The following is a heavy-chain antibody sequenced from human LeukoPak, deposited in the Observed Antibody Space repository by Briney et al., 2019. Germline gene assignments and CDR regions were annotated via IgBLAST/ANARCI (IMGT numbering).Heavy chain of an antibody. CDR3: ARYSGSYGMDY. D-gene: IGHD1-26*01. CDR1: GFTFSSYD. CDR2: IGTAGDT. Sequence: GGTLRLSCAASGFTFSSYDMHWVRQATGKGLEWVSAIGTAGDTYYPGSVKGRFNISRENAKNSLYLQMNSLRAGDTAVYYCARYSGSYGMDYWGEGTLVTVSS. J-gene: IGHJ4*02. V-gene: IGHV3-13*01.